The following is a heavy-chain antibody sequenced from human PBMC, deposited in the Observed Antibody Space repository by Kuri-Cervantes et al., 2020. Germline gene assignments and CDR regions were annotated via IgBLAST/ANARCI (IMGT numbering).Heavy chain of an antibody. CDR3: ARGGYSSGWSHFDY. D-gene: IGHD6-19*01. CDR1: EYTFTSYN. CDR2: MNPNSGNR. J-gene: IGHJ4*02. V-gene: IGHV1-8*01. Sequence: ASVKVSCKAFEYTFTSYNIHWVRQATGQGLEWMGWMNPNSGNRVSAQKFQGRLSMTRNTSISTAYMELSSLRSEDTAVYYCARGGYSSGWSHFDYWGQGTLVTVSS.